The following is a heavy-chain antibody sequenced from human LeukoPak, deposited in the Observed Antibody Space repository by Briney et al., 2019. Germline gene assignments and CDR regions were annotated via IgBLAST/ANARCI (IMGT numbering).Heavy chain of an antibody. CDR1: GFTLSNVW. V-gene: IGHV3-7*03. D-gene: IGHD6-6*01. CDR2: IRGDGSVK. Sequence: HPGGSLRLSCATSGFTLSNVWMSWVRQAPGKGLEWVGNIRGDGSVKFYLDSVKGRFTISRDNTNSVSLQMNNLKAEDTAVYYCGRSVAAPADYWGQGTLVIVSS. CDR3: GRSVAAPADY. J-gene: IGHJ4*02.